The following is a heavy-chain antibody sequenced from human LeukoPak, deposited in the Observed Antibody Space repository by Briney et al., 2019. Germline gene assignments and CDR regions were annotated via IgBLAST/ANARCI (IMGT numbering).Heavy chain of an antibody. D-gene: IGHD2-2*01. Sequence: SETLSLTCTVSGGSISSSSYYWGWIRQPPGKGLEWIGSIYYSGSTYYNPSLKSRVTISVDTSKNQFSLKLSSVTAADTAVYYCARRIGYCSSTSCYWADAFDIWGQGTMVTVSS. J-gene: IGHJ3*02. CDR3: ARRIGYCSSTSCYWADAFDI. V-gene: IGHV4-39*01. CDR1: GGSISSSSYY. CDR2: IYYSGST.